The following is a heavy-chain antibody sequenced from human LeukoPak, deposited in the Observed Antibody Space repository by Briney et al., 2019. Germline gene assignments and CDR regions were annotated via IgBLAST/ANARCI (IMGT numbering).Heavy chain of an antibody. CDR1: GFTLSSYA. J-gene: IGHJ6*02. CDR2: MSFDVRNT. CDR3: AFLEGYSYGTGSSYGTDV. Sequence: PGRSLRLSCAASGFTLSSYAIHWVRQAPGKGLEWVAVMSFDVRNTYYSESAKGRFTITRDNFRNTLYLQMNSLRTEDTAVYYCAFLEGYSYGTGSSYGTDVWGQGTAVTVS. D-gene: IGHD5-18*01. V-gene: IGHV3-30*03.